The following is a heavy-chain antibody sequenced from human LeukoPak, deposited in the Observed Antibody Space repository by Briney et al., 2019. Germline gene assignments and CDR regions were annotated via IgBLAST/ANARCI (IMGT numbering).Heavy chain of an antibody. CDR3: ARDFCSGGSCYSYFHY. V-gene: IGHV4-30-4*01. Sequence: SQTLSLTCTVSGGSISSGDYYWSWIRQPPGKGLEWIGYIYYSGNTYYNPSLKSRVTISVDTSKNQFSLRLSSVTAADTAVYYCARDFCSGGSCYSYFHYWGQGTLVTVSS. CDR1: GGSISSGDYY. D-gene: IGHD2-15*01. CDR2: IYYSGNT. J-gene: IGHJ4*02.